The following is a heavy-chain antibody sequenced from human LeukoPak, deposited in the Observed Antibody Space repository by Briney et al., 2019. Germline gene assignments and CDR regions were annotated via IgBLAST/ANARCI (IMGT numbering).Heavy chain of an antibody. D-gene: IGHD6-13*01. J-gene: IGHJ5*02. Sequence: GGSLRLSCAASGFTFSSYWMHWVRQAPGKGLVWVSRINSDGSSASYADSVKGRFTISRDNAKNTLYLQMNSLRAEDTAVYYCAREQRIAENWFDPWGQGTLVTVSS. CDR2: INSDGSSA. CDR3: AREQRIAENWFDP. CDR1: GFTFSSYW. V-gene: IGHV3-74*01.